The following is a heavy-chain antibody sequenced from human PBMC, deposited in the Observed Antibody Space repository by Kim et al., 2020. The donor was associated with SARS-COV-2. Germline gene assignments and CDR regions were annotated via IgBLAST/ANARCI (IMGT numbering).Heavy chain of an antibody. D-gene: IGHD2-15*01. V-gene: IGHV4-4*02. CDR2: IYHSGST. CDR3: ARDKVGGRYYYYGMYV. J-gene: IGHJ6*02. CDR1: GGSMSSSNW. Sequence: SETLSLTCAVSGGSMSSSNWWNWVRQPPGKGLEWIGDIYHSGSTNYNPSLKSRVTISVDKSKNQFSLKLSSVTAADTAVYYCARDKVGGRYYYYGMYVCGQGTTVTVSS.